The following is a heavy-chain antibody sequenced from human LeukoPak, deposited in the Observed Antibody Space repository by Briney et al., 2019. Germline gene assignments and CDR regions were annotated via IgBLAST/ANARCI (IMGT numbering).Heavy chain of an antibody. CDR2: IKQDGSEK. V-gene: IGHV3-7*01. Sequence: GGSLRLSCAASGFTFSSYWMSWVRQAPGKGLEWVANIKQDGSEKYYVDSVKGRFTISRDNAKNSLYLQMNSLRAEDTAVYYCAREEWELLRYYYYYMDVWGKGTTVIVSS. CDR1: GFTFSSYW. CDR3: AREEWELLRYYYYYMDV. J-gene: IGHJ6*03. D-gene: IGHD1-26*01.